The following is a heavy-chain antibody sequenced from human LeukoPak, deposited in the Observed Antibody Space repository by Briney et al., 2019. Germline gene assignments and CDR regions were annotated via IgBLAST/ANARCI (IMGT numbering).Heavy chain of an antibody. CDR2: ISAYNGNT. V-gene: IGHV1-18*01. J-gene: IGHJ4*02. CDR3: ARDRSGYDQSNDY. D-gene: IGHD5-12*01. Sequence: ASVKVSCKASGYTFTSYGISWVRQAPGQGLEWMGWISAYNGNTNYAQKLQGRVTMTTDTSTSTAHMELRSLRSDDTAVYYCARDRSGYDQSNDYWGQGTLVTVSS. CDR1: GYTFTSYG.